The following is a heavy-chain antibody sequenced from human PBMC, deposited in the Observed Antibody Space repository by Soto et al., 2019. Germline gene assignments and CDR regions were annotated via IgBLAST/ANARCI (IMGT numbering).Heavy chain of an antibody. J-gene: IGHJ4*02. CDR1: GFSFSVYG. D-gene: IGHD2-15*01. Sequence: SLRLSCETSGFSFSVYGMHWVHQAPGKGLEWVAVIWYDASKQFYAASVEGRFTISRDNSKAILYLQMNSLRAEDTAVYYCAAWAEGATEVHWGQGTLVTVSS. CDR2: IWYDASKQ. CDR3: AAWAEGATEVH. V-gene: IGHV3-33*01.